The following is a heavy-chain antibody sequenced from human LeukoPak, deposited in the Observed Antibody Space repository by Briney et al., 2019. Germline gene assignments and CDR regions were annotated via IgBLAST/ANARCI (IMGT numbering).Heavy chain of an antibody. CDR1: GFTFSHYG. CDR2: IWSDGTDK. CDR3: ARDAQRGFDFSNSLES. J-gene: IGHJ4*02. D-gene: IGHD4-11*01. V-gene: IGHV3-33*01. Sequence: GGSLRLSCATSGFTFSHYGMHWVRQAPGKGLEWVAVIWSDGTDKYYGDSVKGRFTISRDNSKNTVYLQMNSLRVEDTAVYYCARDAQRGFDFSNSLESWGQGTLVTVSS.